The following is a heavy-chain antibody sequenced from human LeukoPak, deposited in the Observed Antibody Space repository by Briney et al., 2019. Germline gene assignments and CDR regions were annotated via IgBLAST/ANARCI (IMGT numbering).Heavy chain of an antibody. J-gene: IGHJ4*02. CDR1: GFTFSSYA. CDR3: AKNWFGELVGVFDY. D-gene: IGHD3-10*01. CDR2: ISGSGGRT. V-gene: IGHV3-23*01. Sequence: GGSLRLSCAASGFTFSSYAMSWVRQAPGKGLEWVSAISGSGGRTYYADSVKGRFTIYRDNSKNTLYLQMNSLRAEDTAVYYCAKNWFGELVGVFDYWGQGTLVTVSS.